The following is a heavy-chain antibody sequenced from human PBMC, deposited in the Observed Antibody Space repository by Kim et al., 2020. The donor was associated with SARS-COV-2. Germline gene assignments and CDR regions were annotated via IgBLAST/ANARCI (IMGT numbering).Heavy chain of an antibody. CDR3: ATPFSNGYYGF. CDR1: GFSLSDYW. CDR2: INRDGNEK. Sequence: GGSLRLSCVASGFSLSDYWMSWVRQAPGKGPEWVANINRDGNEKHYVDSVKGRFTISRDNTKKSLYLQMNSLRAEDTALYYCATPFSNGYYGFWGQGTLVTVSS. D-gene: IGHD3-10*01. J-gene: IGHJ4*02. V-gene: IGHV3-7*01.